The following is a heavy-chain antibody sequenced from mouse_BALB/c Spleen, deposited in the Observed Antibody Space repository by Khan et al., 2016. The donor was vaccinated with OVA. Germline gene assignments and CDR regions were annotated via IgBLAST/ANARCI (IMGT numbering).Heavy chain of an antibody. CDR1: GYTFTDYS. J-gene: IGHJ3*01. CDR2: INTETGEP. CDR3: ARSADYGYFAY. Sequence: QIQLVQSGPELKKPGETVKISCKASGYTFTDYSMHWVKQAPGKGLKWMGWINTETGEPTYADDFKGRFAFSLETSASTAYLQINNLKNEDTATYCCARSADYGYFAYWGQGTLVTVSA. V-gene: IGHV9-2-1*01. D-gene: IGHD1-2*01.